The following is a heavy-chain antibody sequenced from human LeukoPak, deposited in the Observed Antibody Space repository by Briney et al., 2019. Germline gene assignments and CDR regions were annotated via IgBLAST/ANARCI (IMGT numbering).Heavy chain of an antibody. CDR3: ARSGFWSGYSFFDY. D-gene: IGHD3-3*01. CDR2: ISSSSSYI. Sequence: PGGSLRLSCAASGFTFSSYSMNWVRQAPGKGLEWVSSISSSSSYIYYADSVKGRFTISRDNAKNSLYLQMHSLRAEDTAVYYCARSGFWSGYSFFDYWGQGTLVTVSS. CDR1: GFTFSSYS. J-gene: IGHJ4*02. V-gene: IGHV3-21*01.